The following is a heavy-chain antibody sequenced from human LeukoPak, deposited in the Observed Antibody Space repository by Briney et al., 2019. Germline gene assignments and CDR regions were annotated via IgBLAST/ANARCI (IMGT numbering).Heavy chain of an antibody. J-gene: IGHJ4*02. Sequence: GGSLRLSCAASGFTFSSYGMHWVRQAPGKGLEWVAVIWYDGSNKYYADSVKGRFTISRDNSKNTLYLQMNSLRAEDTAVYYCAREGARIAARGGFDYWGQGTLVTVSS. D-gene: IGHD6-6*01. CDR1: GFTFSSYG. CDR2: IWYDGSNK. V-gene: IGHV3-33*01. CDR3: AREGARIAARGGFDY.